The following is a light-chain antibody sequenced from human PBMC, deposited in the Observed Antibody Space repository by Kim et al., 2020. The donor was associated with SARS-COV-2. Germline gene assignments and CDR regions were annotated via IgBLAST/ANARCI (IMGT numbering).Light chain of an antibody. J-gene: IGKJ1*01. CDR2: KAS. V-gene: IGKV1-5*03. CDR3: QRYNSDPWT. CDR1: QSIGDW. Sequence: ASVEDRVTITCRASQSIGDWLAWYQQKPGRAPKLLIHKASSLEPGVSSRFSGSGSGTEFTLTITSLRPDDFAVYYCQRYNSDPWTFGQGTKVDIK.